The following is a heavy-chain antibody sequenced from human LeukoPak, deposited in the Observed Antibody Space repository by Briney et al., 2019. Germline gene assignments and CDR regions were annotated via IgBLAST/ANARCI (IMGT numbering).Heavy chain of an antibody. J-gene: IGHJ4*02. CDR3: AKEVGIWFGELSALGGY. D-gene: IGHD3-10*01. V-gene: IGHV3-48*01. Sequence: GGSLRLSCVASGFSFSRDSMNWVRQAPGKGLEWLSYISDNGKTIFYADSVKGRFTISRDNAGKSLFLQMNSLRVEDTAVYCCAKEVGIWFGELSALGGYWGQGTLVTVSS. CDR2: ISDNGKTI. CDR1: GFSFSRDS.